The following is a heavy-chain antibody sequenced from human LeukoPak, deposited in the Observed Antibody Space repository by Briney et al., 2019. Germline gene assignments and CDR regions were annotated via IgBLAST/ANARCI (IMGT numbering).Heavy chain of an antibody. J-gene: IGHJ5*02. Sequence: SETRSLTCTVSGGSISSSRYYWGWIRQPPGKGLEWIASISYSGSSYYNPSLKSRVTISVDTSKNQVSLQLSSVTAADTAVYYCVRDDYGDYTRRFDPWGQGTLVTVSS. CDR3: VRDDYGDYTRRFDP. D-gene: IGHD4-17*01. CDR2: ISYSGSS. V-gene: IGHV4-39*07. CDR1: GGSISSSRYY.